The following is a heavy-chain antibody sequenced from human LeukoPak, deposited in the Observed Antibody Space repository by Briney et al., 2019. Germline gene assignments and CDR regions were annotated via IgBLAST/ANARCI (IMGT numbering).Heavy chain of an antibody. CDR2: ISYDGSNK. CDR3: AVSGWYQYYFDY. V-gene: IGHV3-30-3*01. D-gene: IGHD6-19*01. CDR1: GFTFSSYA. Sequence: PGRSLRLSCAASGFTFSSYAMHWVRQAPGKGLEWVAVISYDGSNKYYADSVKGRFTISRDNAKNSLYLQMDSLRAEDTAVYYCAVSGWYQYYFDYWGQGTLVTVSS. J-gene: IGHJ4*02.